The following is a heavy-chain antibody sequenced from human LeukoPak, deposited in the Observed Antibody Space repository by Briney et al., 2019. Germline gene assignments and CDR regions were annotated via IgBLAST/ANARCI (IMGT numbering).Heavy chain of an antibody. D-gene: IGHD3-10*01. J-gene: IGHJ4*02. CDR1: GFTFSSYA. Sequence: GGSLRLSCAASGFTFSSYAMSWVRQAPGKGLEWVSAISGSGDSTYYADSVKGRFTIPRDNSKNTLYLQMNSLRAEDTAVYYCAKEGDYGSPPYYFDYWGQGTLVTVSS. CDR2: ISGSGDST. V-gene: IGHV3-23*01. CDR3: AKEGDYGSPPYYFDY.